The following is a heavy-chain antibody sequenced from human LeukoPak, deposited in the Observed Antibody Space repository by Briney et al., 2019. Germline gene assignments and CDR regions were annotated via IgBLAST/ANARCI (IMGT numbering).Heavy chain of an antibody. CDR1: EFTFATIA. CDR2: KKKVGSEK. J-gene: IGHJ3*02. V-gene: IGHV3-7*01. CDR3: ARDLRQQLVQPLGVFDI. Sequence: GGSLGPSLPAPEFTFATIAITGAARVQGRGRGGVPTKKKVGSEKYYVDSVKGRFPISRGNAKNSLYLQMNSLRAEDTAVYYCARDLRQQLVQPLGVFDIWGQGTMVTVSS. D-gene: IGHD6-13*01.